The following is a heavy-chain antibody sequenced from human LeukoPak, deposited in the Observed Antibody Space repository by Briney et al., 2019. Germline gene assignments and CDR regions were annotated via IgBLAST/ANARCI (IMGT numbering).Heavy chain of an antibody. CDR1: GYTFTDYY. J-gene: IGHJ4*02. Sequence: ASVKVSCKASGYTFTDYYIHWVRQAPGQGLEWMGWINPNNGGTHYTQKFQSRVTLTRDTSISTAYMELSRLRSDDTAVYYCAKITAMASFDYWGQGTLVTVSS. CDR2: INPNNGGT. CDR3: AKITAMASFDY. D-gene: IGHD5-18*01. V-gene: IGHV1-2*02.